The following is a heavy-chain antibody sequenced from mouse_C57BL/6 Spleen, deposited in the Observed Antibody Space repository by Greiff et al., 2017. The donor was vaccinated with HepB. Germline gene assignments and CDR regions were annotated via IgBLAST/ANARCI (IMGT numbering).Heavy chain of an antibody. V-gene: IGHV1-18*01. CDR1: GYTFTDYN. CDR2: INPNNGGT. D-gene: IGHD1-1*01. Sequence: EVQLQQSGPELVKPGASVKIPCKASGYTFTDYNMDWVKQSHGKSLEWIGDINPNNGGTIYNQKFKGKATLTVDKSSSTAYMELRSLTSEDTAVYYCARSEDYYGSSMAWFAYWGQGTLVTVSA. J-gene: IGHJ3*01. CDR3: ARSEDYYGSSMAWFAY.